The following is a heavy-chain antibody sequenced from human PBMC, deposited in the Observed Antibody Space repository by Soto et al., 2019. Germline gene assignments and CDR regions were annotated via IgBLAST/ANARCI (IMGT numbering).Heavy chain of an antibody. D-gene: IGHD2-15*01. CDR1: CGSFSVYY. Sequence: SETLCLTCAVYCGSFSVYYWSWIRQPQGKGLEWIVEINHSGSTNYNPSLKSRVTISVDTSKNQFSLKLSSVTAADTPVYYCPRPPGRAPYYYYGMDVSRQGTTVTVSS. CDR2: INHSGST. V-gene: IGHV4-34*01. J-gene: IGHJ6*02. CDR3: PRPPGRAPYYYYGMDV.